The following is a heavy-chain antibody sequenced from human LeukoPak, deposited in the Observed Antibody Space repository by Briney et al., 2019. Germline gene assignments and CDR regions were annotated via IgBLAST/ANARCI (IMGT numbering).Heavy chain of an antibody. Sequence: SETLSLTCAVYGGSFSGYYWSWIRQPPGKGLEWIGEINHSGSTNYNPSLKGRVTLSVDTSKNQFSLKLSSVTAADTAVYYCATLDSGFDYWGQGTLVTVSS. J-gene: IGHJ4*02. D-gene: IGHD3-10*01. CDR1: GGSFSGYY. CDR3: ATLDSGFDY. CDR2: INHSGST. V-gene: IGHV4-34*01.